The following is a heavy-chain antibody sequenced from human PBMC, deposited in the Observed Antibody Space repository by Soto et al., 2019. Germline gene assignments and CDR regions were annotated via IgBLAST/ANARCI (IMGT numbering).Heavy chain of an antibody. J-gene: IGHJ4*02. V-gene: IGHV3-23*01. CDR1: GFNFGGYA. D-gene: IGHD3-16*01. CDR3: AKRGGYAISFYDS. Sequence: TGGSLRLSCAGTGFNFGGYATSWVRQAPGKGLEWVSTLSGDGSRAYYADSVRGRFTVSRDNSKSTLYLRMNSLRADDTAIYYCAKRGGYAISFYDSWGQGTLVPVSS. CDR2: LSGDGSRA.